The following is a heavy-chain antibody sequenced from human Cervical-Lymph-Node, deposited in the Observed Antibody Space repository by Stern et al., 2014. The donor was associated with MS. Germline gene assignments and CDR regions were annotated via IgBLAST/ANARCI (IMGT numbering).Heavy chain of an antibody. CDR1: GYPFLSQY. CDR2: IDPSGGST. J-gene: IGHJ4*02. CDR3: ARGDRPLPYFDY. Sequence: VQLVPSGAEVKKPGAPVQVSCKASGYPFLSQYIHWVRQAPRPGLEWMGIIDPSGGSTSYAQKFQGRVTMTRDTSTSTVYMDLSSLRSEDTAVYYCARGDRPLPYFDYWGQGTLVTVSS. D-gene: IGHD1-14*01. V-gene: IGHV1-46*03.